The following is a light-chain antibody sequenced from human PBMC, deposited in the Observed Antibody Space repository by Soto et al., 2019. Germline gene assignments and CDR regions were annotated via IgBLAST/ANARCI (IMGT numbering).Light chain of an antibody. CDR3: CSYAGSYTRV. CDR1: SSDVGGYNY. J-gene: IGLJ3*02. Sequence: QSALTQPRSVSGSPGQSVTISCTGTSSDVGGYNYVSWYQQHPGKAPKVMIYDVSKRPSGVPDRFSGSKSGNTASLTISGXQAEDEADYYCCSYAGSYTRVFGGGTKLTVL. V-gene: IGLV2-11*01. CDR2: DVS.